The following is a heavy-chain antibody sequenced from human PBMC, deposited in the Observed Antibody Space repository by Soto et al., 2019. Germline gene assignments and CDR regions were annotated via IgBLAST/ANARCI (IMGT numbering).Heavy chain of an antibody. CDR3: ARDGLGYCSGGSCYAIDP. J-gene: IGHJ5*02. CDR2: IIPIFGTA. CDR1: GGTFSSYA. V-gene: IGHV1-69*13. D-gene: IGHD2-15*01. Sequence: SVKVSCKASGGTFSSYAISWVRQAPGQGLEWMGGIIPIFGTANYAQKFQGRVTITADESTSTAYMELSSLRSEDTAVYYCARDGLGYCSGGSCYAIDPWGQGTLVTVSS.